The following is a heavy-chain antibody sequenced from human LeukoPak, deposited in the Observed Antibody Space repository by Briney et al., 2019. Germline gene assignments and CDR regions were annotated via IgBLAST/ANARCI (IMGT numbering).Heavy chain of an antibody. CDR1: GGSISSYY. CDR3: AREAGTAYQD. Sequence: SETLSLTCTVSGGSISSYYWSWIRQPPGKGLEWIGYIYYSGSTNYNPSLKSRVTISVDTSKNQFSLKLSSVTAADTAVYYCAREAGTAYQDWGQGTLVTVSS. J-gene: IGHJ4*02. V-gene: IGHV4-59*01. CDR2: IYYSGST. D-gene: IGHD1-1*01.